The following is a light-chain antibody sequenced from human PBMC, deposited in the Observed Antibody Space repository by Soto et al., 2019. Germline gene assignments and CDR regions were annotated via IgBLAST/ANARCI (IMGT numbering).Light chain of an antibody. CDR1: QSVNSH. CDR2: GAS. J-gene: IGKJ4*01. Sequence: IVMTQSPATLPVSPGERATLSCRTSQSVNSHLAWYQHKPGQAPRLLIYGASSRATGIPTRFSGSGSGTEFTLTIDSLQSEDFAVYYCQQYNNWPPVTFGGGTKVEIK. CDR3: QQYNNWPPVT. V-gene: IGKV3-15*01.